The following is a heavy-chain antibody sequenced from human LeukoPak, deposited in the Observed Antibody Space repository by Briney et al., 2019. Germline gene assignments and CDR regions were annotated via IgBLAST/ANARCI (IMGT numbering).Heavy chain of an antibody. CDR2: ISWNSGSI. J-gene: IGHJ4*02. D-gene: IGHD3-10*01. Sequence: GGSLRLSCAASGFTFDDYAMHWVRQAPGKGLEWVSGISWNSGSIGYADSVKGRFTISRDNAKNSLYLQMNSLRAEDTALYYCAKDMSYGSGAKLDYWGQGTLVTVSS. CDR1: GFTFDDYA. CDR3: AKDMSYGSGAKLDY. V-gene: IGHV3-9*01.